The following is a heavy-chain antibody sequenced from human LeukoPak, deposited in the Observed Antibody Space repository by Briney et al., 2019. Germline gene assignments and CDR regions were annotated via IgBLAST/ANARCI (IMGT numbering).Heavy chain of an antibody. CDR2: INAGNGNT. D-gene: IGHD6-19*01. Sequence: ASVKVSCKASGYTFTSYAMHWVRQAPGQRLEWMGWINAGNGNTKYSQKFQGRVTITRDTSASTAYMELSSLRSEDTAVYYCAGAGYSSGWLYGMDVWGRGTTVTVSS. CDR1: GYTFTSYA. J-gene: IGHJ6*02. CDR3: AGAGYSSGWLYGMDV. V-gene: IGHV1-3*01.